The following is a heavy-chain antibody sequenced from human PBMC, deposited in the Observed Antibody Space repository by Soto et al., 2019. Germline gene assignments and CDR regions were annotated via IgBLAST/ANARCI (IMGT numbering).Heavy chain of an antibody. CDR1: GFTFSSYA. CDR3: AKGRRDGYNWAYYFDY. V-gene: IGHV3-23*01. CDR2: ISGSGGST. J-gene: IGHJ4*02. D-gene: IGHD5-12*01. Sequence: EVQLLESGGGLVQPGGSLRLSCAASGFTFSSYAMSWVRQAPGKGLEWVSAISGSGGSTYYADSVKGRFTISRDKSKNTLYLQMNSLRAEDTAVYYCAKGRRDGYNWAYYFDYWGQGTLVTVSS.